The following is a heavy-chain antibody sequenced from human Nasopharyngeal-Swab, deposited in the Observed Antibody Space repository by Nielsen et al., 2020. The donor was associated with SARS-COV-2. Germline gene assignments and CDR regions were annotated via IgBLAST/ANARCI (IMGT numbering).Heavy chain of an antibody. J-gene: IGHJ6*03. CDR1: GYTFTTYD. Sequence: ASVKVSCKASGYTFTTYDINWVRHATGQGLEWMGWINPNTGNTGYAQKFQGRITMTRNTSISTVYMELSSMRSEDTAVYYCARGLIVAKIFHYYYYMDVWGKGTTVTVSS. V-gene: IGHV1-8*01. CDR2: INPNTGNT. D-gene: IGHD5-12*01. CDR3: ARGLIVAKIFHYYYYMDV.